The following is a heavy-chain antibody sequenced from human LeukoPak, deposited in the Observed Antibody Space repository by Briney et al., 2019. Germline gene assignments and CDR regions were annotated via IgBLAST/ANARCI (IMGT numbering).Heavy chain of an antibody. Sequence: GGSLRLSCSASGFSFSDYDMNWFRQAPGKGLEWISSISGRSSHVYYGDSVKSRFSISRDNAMNSVFLQMNSLGVEDTALYFCGRAFPPLRTASAGDLWGQGTLVTVSS. J-gene: IGHJ4*02. CDR1: GFSFSDYD. D-gene: IGHD3-16*01. V-gene: IGHV3-21*01. CDR2: ISGRSSHV. CDR3: GRAFPPLRTASAGDL.